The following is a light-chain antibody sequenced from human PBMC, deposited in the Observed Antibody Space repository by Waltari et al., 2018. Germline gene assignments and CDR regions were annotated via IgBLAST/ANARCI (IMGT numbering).Light chain of an antibody. CDR3: QHYVSLPAT. CDR1: QSVSKN. V-gene: IGKV3-20*01. J-gene: IGKJ1*01. CDR2: GAS. Sequence: EIVLTQSPGTLSLSPGDRAILSCRARQSVSKNLAWYQQKPGQAPRLLIYGASSRATGIPDRFSGSGSGTDFSLTISRLEPEDFAVYYCQHYVSLPATFGQGTKVEIE.